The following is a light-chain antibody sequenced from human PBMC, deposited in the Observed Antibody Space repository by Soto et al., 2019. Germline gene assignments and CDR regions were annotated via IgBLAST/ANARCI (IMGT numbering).Light chain of an antibody. V-gene: IGLV1-40*01. CDR2: GNI. CDR3: QSYDNSLSGYV. J-gene: IGLJ1*01. Sequence: QAVLTQPPSVSGAPGQRVAISCTGTGSNIGAGYDVRWYQQLPGAAPKLVIYGNINRPSGVPDRFSGSKSGTSASLAITGLQVEDEADYYCQSYDNSLSGYVFGTGTKLTVL. CDR1: GSNIGAGYD.